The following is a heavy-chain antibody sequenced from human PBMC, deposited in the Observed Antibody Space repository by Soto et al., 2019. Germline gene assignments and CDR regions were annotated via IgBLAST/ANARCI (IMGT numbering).Heavy chain of an antibody. CDR2: ISSSGSTI. V-gene: IGHV3-11*01. CDR1: GFTFSDYY. J-gene: IGHJ4*02. D-gene: IGHD1-26*01. CDR3: ARRSRGSYFSFDY. Sequence: LRLSCAASGFTFSDYYMSWIRQAPGKGLEWVSYISSSGSTIYYADSVKGRFTISRDNAKNSLYLQMNSLRAEDTAVYYCARRSRGSYFSFDYWGQGTLVTVSS.